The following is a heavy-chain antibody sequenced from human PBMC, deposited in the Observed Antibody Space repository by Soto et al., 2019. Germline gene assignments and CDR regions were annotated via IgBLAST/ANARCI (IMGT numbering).Heavy chain of an antibody. D-gene: IGHD3-3*01. CDR3: ARDRRYYDFWSGSKPTYYYYVMDV. CDR2: IYYSGST. V-gene: IGHV4-61*01. CDR1: GGSVSSRRYY. Sequence: PSETLSLTCTVSGGSVSSRRYYWSWIRQPPGKGLEWIGYIYYSGSTNYNPSLKSRVTISVDTSKNQFSLKLSSVTAADTAVYYCARDRRYYDFWSGSKPTYYYYVMDVWVKGNTVTVSS. J-gene: IGHJ6*01.